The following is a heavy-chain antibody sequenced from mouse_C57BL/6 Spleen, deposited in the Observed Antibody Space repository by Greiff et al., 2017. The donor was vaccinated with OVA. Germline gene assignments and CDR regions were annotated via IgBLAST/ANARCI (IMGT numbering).Heavy chain of an antibody. V-gene: IGHV1-69*01. Sequence: QVQLQQPGAELVMPGASVKLSCKASGYTFTSYWMHWVKQRPGQGLEWIGEIDPSDSYTNSNQKFKGKSTLTVDKSSSTAYMQLSSLTSEDSAVYYGARSGDTAQATFFAYWGQGTLVTVSA. D-gene: IGHD3-2*02. J-gene: IGHJ3*01. CDR2: IDPSDSYT. CDR1: GYTFTSYW. CDR3: ARSGDTAQATFFAY.